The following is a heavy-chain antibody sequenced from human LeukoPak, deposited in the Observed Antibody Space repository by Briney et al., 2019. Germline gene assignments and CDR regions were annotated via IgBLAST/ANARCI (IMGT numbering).Heavy chain of an antibody. V-gene: IGHV3-9*01. CDR1: GFTFDDYA. CDR2: ISWNSGSI. Sequence: GGSLRLSCAASGFTFDDYAMRWVRQAPGKGLEWVSGISWNSGSIGYADSVKGRFTISRDNAKNTLYLQMNSLRAEDTAVYYCTREVLAAGKTLDYWGQGTLMTVSS. CDR3: TREVLAAGKTLDY. D-gene: IGHD2-15*01. J-gene: IGHJ4*02.